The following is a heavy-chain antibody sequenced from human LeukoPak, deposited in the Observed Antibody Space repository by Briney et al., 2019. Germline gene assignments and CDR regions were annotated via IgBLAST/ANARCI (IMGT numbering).Heavy chain of an antibody. J-gene: IGHJ3*02. Sequence: SQTLSLTCALSGDSVSTNSAASNWVRQSPSRGLEWLGRTYYRYEWFNYYPVSVKSRITIYPNTCRNQLSLQLNSVTPEDTSVYYCARERSSTFDIWGRGTMVTVSS. V-gene: IGHV6-1*01. CDR3: ARERSSTFDI. CDR1: GDSVSTNSAA. CDR2: TYYRYEWFN.